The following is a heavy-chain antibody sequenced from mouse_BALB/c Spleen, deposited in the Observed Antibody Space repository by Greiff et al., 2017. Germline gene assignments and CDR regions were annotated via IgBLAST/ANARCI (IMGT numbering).Heavy chain of an antibody. CDR3: AREDSSGYYFDY. Sequence: EVNVVESGGGLVQPGGSLRLSCATSGFTFSDFYMEWVRQPPGKRLEWIAASRNKANDYTTEYSASVKGRFIVSRDTSQSILYLQMNALRAEDTAIYYCAREDSSGYYFDYWGQGTTLTVSS. J-gene: IGHJ2*01. V-gene: IGHV7-1*02. CDR1: GFTFSDFY. CDR2: SRNKANDYTT. D-gene: IGHD3-2*01.